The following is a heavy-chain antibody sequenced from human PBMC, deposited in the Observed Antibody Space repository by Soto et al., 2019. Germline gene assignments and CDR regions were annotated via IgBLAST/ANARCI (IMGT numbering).Heavy chain of an antibody. CDR1: GYIFRNYW. V-gene: IGHV5-51*01. J-gene: IGHJ6*03. CDR2: IYPGDSET. CDR3: ARLGFCSGGTCYNSQYYMDV. Sequence: GESLKISCKASGYIFRNYWIGWVRQLPGKGLEWMGIIYPGDSETRYSPSFQGHVTISVDKSISTAYLQWSTLKASDTAIYYCARLGFCSGGTCYNSQYYMDVWGKGATVTVSS. D-gene: IGHD2-15*01.